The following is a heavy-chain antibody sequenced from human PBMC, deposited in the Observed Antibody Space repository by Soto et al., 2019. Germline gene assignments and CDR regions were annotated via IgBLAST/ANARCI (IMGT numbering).Heavy chain of an antibody. D-gene: IGHD6-13*01. Sequence: ASVKVSCKASGYTFTSYGISWVRQAPGQGLEGMGWISAYNGNTNYAQKLQGRVTMTTDTSTSTAYMELRSLRSDDTAVYYCAREQERTVIAAARFDPWGQGTLVTVSS. J-gene: IGHJ5*02. CDR1: GYTFTSYG. V-gene: IGHV1-18*04. CDR2: ISAYNGNT. CDR3: AREQERTVIAAARFDP.